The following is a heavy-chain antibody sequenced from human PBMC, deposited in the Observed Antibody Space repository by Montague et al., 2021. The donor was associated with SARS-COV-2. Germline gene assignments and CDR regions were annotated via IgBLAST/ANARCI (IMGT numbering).Heavy chain of an antibody. CDR2: IYYSGPT. CDR3: ARRRAGLYRPEHYIDV. CDR1: GDSMKNSVYY. D-gene: IGHD3-3*01. J-gene: IGHJ6*03. Sequence: SETLSLTCNVSGDSMKNSVYYWAWIRQPAGKGLEWIGSIYYSGPTYYNPSLKSRVTISVDTSKNQFSLILTSVTAADRAVYYCARRRAGLYRPEHYIDVWGEGTTVTVSS. V-gene: IGHV4-39*01.